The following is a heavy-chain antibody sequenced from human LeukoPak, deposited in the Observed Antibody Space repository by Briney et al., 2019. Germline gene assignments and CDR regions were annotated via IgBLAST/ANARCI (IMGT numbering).Heavy chain of an antibody. CDR2: ISSSSSYI. CDR3: ARDDYGDGEYGVDV. Sequence: GGSLRLSCAASGFTFSSYSMNWVRQAPGKGLEWVSSISSSSSYIYYADSVKGRFTISRDNAKNSLYLQMNSLRAEDTAVYYCARDDYGDGEYGVDVWGQGTTVTVSS. J-gene: IGHJ6*02. CDR1: GFTFSSYS. D-gene: IGHD4-17*01. V-gene: IGHV3-21*01.